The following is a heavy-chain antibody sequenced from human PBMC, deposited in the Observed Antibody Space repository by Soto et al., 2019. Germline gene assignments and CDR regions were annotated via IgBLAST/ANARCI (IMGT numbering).Heavy chain of an antibody. CDR3: ARVTIFGVAGDYFDY. CDR1: GYY. CDR2: IYYSGST. D-gene: IGHD3-3*01. Sequence: PSETLSLTCAVSGYYSSWIRQHPGKGLEWIGYIYYSGSTYYNPSLESRVTISVDTSKNQFSLKLSSVTAADTAVYYCARVTIFGVAGDYFDYWGQGTLVTVSS. V-gene: IGHV4-31*11. J-gene: IGHJ4*02.